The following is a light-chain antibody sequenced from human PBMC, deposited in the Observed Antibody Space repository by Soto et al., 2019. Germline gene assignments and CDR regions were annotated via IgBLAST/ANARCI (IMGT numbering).Light chain of an antibody. Sequence: EMVMTQSPATLSVSPGERATLSCRASQSVGSNLAWYQQKPGQAPRLLIYGASTRATGIPARFSGSGSGTEFTLNISSLQSEDFAVYYCQQYNNWPPHTFGQGTKLEIK. CDR2: GAS. J-gene: IGKJ2*01. V-gene: IGKV3-15*01. CDR3: QQYNNWPPHT. CDR1: QSVGSN.